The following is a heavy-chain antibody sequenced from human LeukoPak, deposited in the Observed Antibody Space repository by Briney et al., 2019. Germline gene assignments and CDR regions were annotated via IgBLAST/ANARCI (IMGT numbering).Heavy chain of an antibody. CDR1: GFTFSSYA. V-gene: IGHV3-30-3*01. Sequence: GGSLRLSCAASGFTFSSYAMHWVRQAPGKGLEWVAVISYDGSNKYYADSVKGRFTISRDNSENTLYLRMNSLRAEDTAVYYCARGVIGNYQQWLGYWGQGTLVTVSP. CDR3: ARGVIGNYQQWLGY. J-gene: IGHJ4*02. CDR2: ISYDGSNK. D-gene: IGHD6-19*01.